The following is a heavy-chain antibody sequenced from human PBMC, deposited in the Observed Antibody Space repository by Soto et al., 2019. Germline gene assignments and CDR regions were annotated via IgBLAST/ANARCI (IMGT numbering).Heavy chain of an antibody. J-gene: IGHJ5*02. CDR2: IATYNSNR. Sequence: SVKVSCKTSGDTFTNFGLSWVRQAPGQGLEWMGWIATYNSNRNYAQKFQGRLTLTTDTSTSTAYMELSSLRSEDTAVYYCAIRIVATIKTPPYWFDPWGQGTLVTVSA. CDR3: AIRIVATIKTPPYWFDP. CDR1: GDTFTNFG. D-gene: IGHD5-12*01. V-gene: IGHV1-18*01.